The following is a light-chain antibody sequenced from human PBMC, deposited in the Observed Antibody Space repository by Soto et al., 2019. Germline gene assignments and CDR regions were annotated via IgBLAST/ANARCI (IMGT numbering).Light chain of an antibody. Sequence: QSALTQPASVSGSPGQSITISCTGTSSDVGGYDFVSWYQQHPGKAPKVLIHEVSNRPSGVSHRFSASKSGNTASLTISGLQAEDEADYYCSPHTSENTLVFGGGTKVTVL. CDR3: SPHTSENTLV. J-gene: IGLJ3*02. CDR1: SSDVGGYDF. V-gene: IGLV2-14*01. CDR2: EVS.